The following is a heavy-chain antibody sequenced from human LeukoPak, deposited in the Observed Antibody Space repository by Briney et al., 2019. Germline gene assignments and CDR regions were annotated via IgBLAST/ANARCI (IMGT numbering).Heavy chain of an antibody. Sequence: ASVKVSCKVSGYTLTELSMHWVRQAPGKGLEWMGGFDPEDGETIYAQKFRGRVTMTEDTSTDTAYVELSSLRSEDTAVYYCATVAIGGYYTLLAEYFQHWGQGTLVTVSS. CDR1: GYTLTELS. V-gene: IGHV1-24*01. D-gene: IGHD3-3*01. CDR3: ATVAIGGYYTLLAEYFQH. CDR2: FDPEDGET. J-gene: IGHJ1*01.